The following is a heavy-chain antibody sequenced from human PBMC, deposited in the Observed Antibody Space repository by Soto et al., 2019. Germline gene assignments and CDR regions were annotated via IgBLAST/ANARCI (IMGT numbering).Heavy chain of an antibody. J-gene: IGHJ2*01. CDR1: GFTFSSYA. V-gene: IGHV3-30-3*01. CDR2: ISYDGSNK. CDR3: ARAHYGDYVDGYWYFDL. D-gene: IGHD4-17*01. Sequence: QVQLVESGGGVVQPGRSLRLSCAASGFTFSSYAVHWVRQAPGKGLEWVAVISYDGSNKYYADSVKGRFTISRDNSKNTLYLQMNSLRAEDTAVYYCARAHYGDYVDGYWYFDLWGRGTLVTVSS.